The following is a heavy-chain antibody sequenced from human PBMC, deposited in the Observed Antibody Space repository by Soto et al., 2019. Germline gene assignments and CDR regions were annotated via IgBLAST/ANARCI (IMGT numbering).Heavy chain of an antibody. Sequence: QVQLVQSGAEVKKPGASVKVSCKASGYTFTSYDINWVRQATGQGLEWMGWMNPNSGKKVYAQKFQGIVTMTRDTSTSTAYMELSGLKSEDTAVYYCTRAAGAGDYWGQGTLVTVSS. CDR2: MNPNSGKK. D-gene: IGHD6-13*01. J-gene: IGHJ4*02. CDR1: GYTFTSYD. CDR3: TRAAGAGDY. V-gene: IGHV1-8*01.